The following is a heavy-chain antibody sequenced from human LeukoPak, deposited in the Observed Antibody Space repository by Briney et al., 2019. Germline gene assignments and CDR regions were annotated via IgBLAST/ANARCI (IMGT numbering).Heavy chain of an antibody. CDR2: IYYSGST. Sequence: SETLSLTCAVSGGSISSYYWSWIRQPPGKGLEWIGYIYYSGSTNYNPSLKSRVTISVDTSKNQFSLKLSSVTAADTAVYYCAREGGGYYYYFDYWGQGTPVTVSS. D-gene: IGHD3-22*01. CDR3: AREGGGYYYYFDY. J-gene: IGHJ4*02. CDR1: GGSISSYY. V-gene: IGHV4-59*01.